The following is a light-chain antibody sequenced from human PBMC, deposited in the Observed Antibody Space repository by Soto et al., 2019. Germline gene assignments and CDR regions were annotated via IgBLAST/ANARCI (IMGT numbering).Light chain of an antibody. CDR3: QQFNSYPPLT. CDR1: QGISSA. CDR2: DAS. J-gene: IGKJ4*01. Sequence: AIQLTQSPASLSASVGDRVTLTCRASQGISSALAWYQQKPGKAPKLLIYDASSLESGIPSRFSGSGSGTEFTLTISSLQPEDFATYYCQQFNSYPPLTFGEGTKVEIK. V-gene: IGKV1-13*02.